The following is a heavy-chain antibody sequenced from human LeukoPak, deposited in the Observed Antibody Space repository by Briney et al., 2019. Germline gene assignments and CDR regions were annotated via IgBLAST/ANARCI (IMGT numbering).Heavy chain of an antibody. CDR2: IIPIFGTA. D-gene: IGHD3-16*01. CDR1: GYTFTSYA. V-gene: IGHV1-69*13. J-gene: IGHJ4*02. CDR3: ARVKTYDYVWGSYSPFDY. Sequence: SVKVSCKASGYTFTSYAMNWVRQAPGQGLEWMGGIIPIFGTANYAQKFQGRVTITADESTSTAYMELSSLRSEDTAVYYCARVKTYDYVWGSYSPFDYWGQGTLVTVSS.